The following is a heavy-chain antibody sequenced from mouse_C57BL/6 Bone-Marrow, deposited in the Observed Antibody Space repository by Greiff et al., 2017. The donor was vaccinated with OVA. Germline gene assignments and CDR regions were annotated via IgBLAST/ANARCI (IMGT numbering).Heavy chain of an antibody. CDR3: ANDYEWYFDV. CDR1: GCTFTSYW. V-gene: IGHV1-64*01. J-gene: IGHJ1*03. CDR2: IHPISCST. Sequence: QVQLQQPGAELVKPGASVKLSCKASGCTFTSYWMHWVKQRPGQGLEWIGMIHPISCSTNYNEKFKSKATLTVDKSSSTAYMQLSSLTSEDSAVDYGANDYEWYFDVWGTGTTVTVSS. D-gene: IGHD2-4*01.